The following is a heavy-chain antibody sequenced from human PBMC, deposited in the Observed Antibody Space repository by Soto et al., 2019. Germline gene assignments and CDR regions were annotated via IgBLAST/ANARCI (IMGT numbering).Heavy chain of an antibody. D-gene: IGHD6-19*01. J-gene: IGHJ5*02. CDR2: INHSGST. CDR3: ARVSGSRIAVAGTQRRNWFDP. Sequence: SETLSLTCAVYGGSFSGYYWSWIRQPPGKGLEWIGEINHSGSTNYNPSLKGRVTISVDTSKNQFSLKLSSVTAADTAVYYCARVSGSRIAVAGTQRRNWFDPWGQGTLVTVSS. CDR1: GGSFSGYY. V-gene: IGHV4-34*01.